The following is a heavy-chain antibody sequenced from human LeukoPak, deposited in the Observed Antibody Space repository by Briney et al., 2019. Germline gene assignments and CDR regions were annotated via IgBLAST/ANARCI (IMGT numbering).Heavy chain of an antibody. D-gene: IGHD6-19*01. J-gene: IGHJ4*02. CDR3: AKGLIEGGWYYFDY. Sequence: GGSLRLSCAASGFTFSSYAMSWVRQAPGKGLEWVSAISGSGGSTYYADSVKGRFTISRDNSKNTLYLQMNSLRAEDMAVYYCAKGLIEGGWYYFDYWGQGTLVTVSS. CDR1: GFTFSSYA. V-gene: IGHV3-23*01. CDR2: ISGSGGST.